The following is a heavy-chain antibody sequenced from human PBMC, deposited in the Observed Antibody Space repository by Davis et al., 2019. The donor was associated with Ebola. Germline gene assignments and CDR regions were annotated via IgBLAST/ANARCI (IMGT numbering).Heavy chain of an antibody. V-gene: IGHV3-23*01. CDR2: ISGSGGST. D-gene: IGHD2-21*02. J-gene: IGHJ6*04. Sequence: GESLKISCAASGFTFSSYAMSWVRQAPGKGLEWVSAISGSGGSTYYADSVKGRFTISRDNSKNTLYLQMNSLRAEDTAVYYCARDPSVTAGYYGMDVWGKGTTVTVSS. CDR1: GFTFSSYA. CDR3: ARDPSVTAGYYGMDV.